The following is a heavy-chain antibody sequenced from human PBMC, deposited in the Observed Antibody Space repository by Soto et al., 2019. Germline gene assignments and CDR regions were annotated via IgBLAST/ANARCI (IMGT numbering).Heavy chain of an antibody. CDR1: GFTISSYG. Sequence: QVHLVESGGGVVQPGRSLRLSCAASGFTISSYGMHWVRQAPGKGLEWVAFIWHDGGNKFYAESVKGRFTISRDNSKNTLYLQMTSLSAEDTAMYYCARDGDVNTGFGKDYWGQGTLVTVSS. CDR2: IWHDGGNK. V-gene: IGHV3-33*01. J-gene: IGHJ4*02. D-gene: IGHD3-16*01. CDR3: ARDGDVNTGFGKDY.